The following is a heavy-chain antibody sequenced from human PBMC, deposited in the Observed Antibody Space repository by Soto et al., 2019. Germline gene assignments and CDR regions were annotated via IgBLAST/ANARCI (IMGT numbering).Heavy chain of an antibody. CDR1: GGSISSVGHY. J-gene: IGHJ6*02. CDR2: IYYSGST. V-gene: IGHV4-31*03. D-gene: IGHD6-25*01. Sequence: PSETLSLTCSASGGSISSVGHYWTWIRQQPGKGLEWIGYIYYSGSTDYNPSLKSRVTISVDRSKNQFSLNLSSVTPADTAIYYCARESGGYDSSSRYGLDVVGQGTTVAVSS. CDR3: ARESGGYDSSSRYGLDV.